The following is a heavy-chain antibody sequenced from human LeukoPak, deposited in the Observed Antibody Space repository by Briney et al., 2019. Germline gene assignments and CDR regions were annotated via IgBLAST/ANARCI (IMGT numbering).Heavy chain of an antibody. CDR1: GGSISSSNYY. V-gene: IGHV4-39*01. Sequence: SETLSLTCTVSGGSISSSNYYWGWLRQPPGKGLVWDVSLCYSGNTYYNPSLKSRATISVATTKNQLTLKVRSVTATDTAVYSCVRHSADHTSFDHWGQGTLVTVSS. CDR3: VRHSADHTSFDH. CDR2: LCYSGNT. J-gene: IGHJ4*02.